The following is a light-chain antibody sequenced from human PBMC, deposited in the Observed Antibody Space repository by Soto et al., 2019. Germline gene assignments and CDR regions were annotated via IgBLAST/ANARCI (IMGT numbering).Light chain of an antibody. J-gene: IGLJ2*01. CDR2: LNSDGSH. V-gene: IGLV4-69*01. Sequence: QTVVTQSPSASASLGASVKLTCTLSSGHSSYAIAWHQQQPEKGPRYLMKLNSDGSHSKGNGIPDRFSGSSSGAERYLTISSLHSEDEADYYCQTWGTGIVVFGGRTKLTVL. CDR3: QTWGTGIVV. CDR1: SGHSSYA.